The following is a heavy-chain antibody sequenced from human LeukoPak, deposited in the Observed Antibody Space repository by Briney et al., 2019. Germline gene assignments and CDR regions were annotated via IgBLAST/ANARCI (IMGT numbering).Heavy chain of an antibody. V-gene: IGHV1-69*13. CDR1: GGTFSSYA. CDR3: ARYPTISANYDFWSGYYISAFDI. CDR2: IIPIFGTA. D-gene: IGHD3-3*01. J-gene: IGHJ3*02. Sequence: ASVKVSCKAPGGTFSSYAISWVRQAPGQGLEWMGGIIPIFGTANYAQKFQGRVTITADESTSTAYMELSSLRSEDTAVYYCARYPTISANYDFWSGYYISAFDIWGQGTMVTVSS.